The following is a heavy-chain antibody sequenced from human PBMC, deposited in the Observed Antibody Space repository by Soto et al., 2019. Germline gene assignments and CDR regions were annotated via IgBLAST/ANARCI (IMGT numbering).Heavy chain of an antibody. Sequence: GGSLRLSCAASGFTFSSYSINWVRQAPGKGLEWISYITGSSSTISYADSVKGRFTISRDNAKNSIYLQMTSLRDEDTALYYCARDLNWGFDYWGQGALVTVSS. CDR1: GFTFSSYS. V-gene: IGHV3-48*02. J-gene: IGHJ4*02. CDR3: ARDLNWGFDY. CDR2: ITGSSSTI. D-gene: IGHD7-27*01.